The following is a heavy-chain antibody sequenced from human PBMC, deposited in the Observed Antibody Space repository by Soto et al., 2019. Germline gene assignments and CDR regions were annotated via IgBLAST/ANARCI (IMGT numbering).Heavy chain of an antibody. D-gene: IGHD2-15*01. J-gene: IGHJ3*01. CDR3: ARVGRIGVVGATPGFDF. CDR1: GGSLSGHY. V-gene: IGHV4-34*01. CDR2: INHLGST. Sequence: QVQLQQWGAGLLKPSETLSLTCAVYGGSLSGHYWSWLRQPPGKGLEWIGEINHLGSTDYNPSLRSRVTISVDTSKNQFSLKLSSVTAADSAVYYCARVGRIGVVGATPGFDFWGQGALVTVSS.